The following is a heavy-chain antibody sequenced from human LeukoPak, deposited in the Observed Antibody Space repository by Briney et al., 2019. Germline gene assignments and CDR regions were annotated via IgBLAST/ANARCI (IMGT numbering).Heavy chain of an antibody. CDR3: ARDAGTIDP. CDR1: GGSISSGSYY. Sequence: SETLSLTCTVSGGSISSGSYYWSWIRQPAGKGLEWIGYIYYSGSTNYNPSLKSRVTISVDTSKNQFSLKLSSVTAADTAVYYCARDAGTIDPWGQGTLVTVSS. V-gene: IGHV4-61*10. CDR2: IYYSGST. J-gene: IGHJ5*02. D-gene: IGHD1-7*01.